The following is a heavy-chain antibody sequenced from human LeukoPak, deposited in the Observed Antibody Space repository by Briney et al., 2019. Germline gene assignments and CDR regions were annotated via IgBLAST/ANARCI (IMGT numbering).Heavy chain of an antibody. J-gene: IGHJ5*02. CDR2: IYSGGNI. Sequence: GGSLRLSCVVSGFTVSNNFMTWVRQAPGKGLEWVPLIYSGGNIYYADSVKGRFTISRDGSKNTLYLQMNSLRAEDTAVYYCARDPGAAAGNLWSWGQGTLVTVSS. CDR3: ARDPGAAAGNLWS. CDR1: GFTVSNNF. D-gene: IGHD6-13*01. V-gene: IGHV3-66*01.